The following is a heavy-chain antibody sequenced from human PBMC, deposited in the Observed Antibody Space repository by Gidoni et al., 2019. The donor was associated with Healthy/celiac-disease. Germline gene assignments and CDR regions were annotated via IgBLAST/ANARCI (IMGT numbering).Heavy chain of an antibody. J-gene: IGHJ5*02. Sequence: QVQLQESGPGLVKPSETLSLTCTVSGYSISSGYYWGWIRQPPGKGLEWIGSIYHSGSTYYNPSLKSRVTISVDTSKNQFSLKLSSVTAADTAVYYCARDVDIVVVDSSVWFDPWGQGTLVTVSS. V-gene: IGHV4-38-2*02. CDR1: GYSISSGYY. CDR3: ARDVDIVVVDSSVWFDP. CDR2: IYHSGST. D-gene: IGHD2-15*01.